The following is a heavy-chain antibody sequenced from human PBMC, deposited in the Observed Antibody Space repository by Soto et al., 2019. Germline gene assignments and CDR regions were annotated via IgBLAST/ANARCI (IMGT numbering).Heavy chain of an antibody. D-gene: IGHD4-17*01. Sequence: QVQLVESGGGVVQPGKSLRLSCAASGFTFMSYGTHWARQAPGKGLEWVAIISHDGSRKYYAESVKGRFTISRDNSKKTLYVQMNSLRAEDTAVYYCARGGGDYGDFFDYWGHGTLVTVSS. CDR1: GFTFMSYG. J-gene: IGHJ4*01. V-gene: IGHV3-33*05. CDR3: ARGGGDYGDFFDY. CDR2: ISHDGSRK.